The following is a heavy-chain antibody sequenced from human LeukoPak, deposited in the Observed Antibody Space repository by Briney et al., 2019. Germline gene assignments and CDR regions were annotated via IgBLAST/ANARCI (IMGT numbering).Heavy chain of an antibody. CDR3: ARDHWWELPVFDY. D-gene: IGHD1-26*01. J-gene: IGHJ4*02. CDR1: GYTLTELS. V-gene: IGHV1-18*01. CDR2: ISAYNGNT. Sequence: ASVKVSCKVSGYTLTELSMHWVRQAPGKGLEWMGWISAYNGNTNYAQKLQGRVTMTTDTSTSTAYMELRSLRSDDTAVYYCARDHWWELPVFDYWGQGTLVTVSS.